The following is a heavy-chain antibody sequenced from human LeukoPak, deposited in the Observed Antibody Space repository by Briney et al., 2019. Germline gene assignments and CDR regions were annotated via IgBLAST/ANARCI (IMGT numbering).Heavy chain of an antibody. J-gene: IGHJ6*03. D-gene: IGHD3-3*01. V-gene: IGHV1-69*05. Sequence: TSVKVSCKASGGTFSSYAISWVRQAPGQGLEWMGGIIPIFGTANYAQKFQGRVTITTDESTSTAYMELSSLRSEDTAVYYCARGDFWSQGRRFYYMDVWGKGTTVTVSS. CDR2: IIPIFGTA. CDR1: GGTFSSYA. CDR3: ARGDFWSQGRRFYYMDV.